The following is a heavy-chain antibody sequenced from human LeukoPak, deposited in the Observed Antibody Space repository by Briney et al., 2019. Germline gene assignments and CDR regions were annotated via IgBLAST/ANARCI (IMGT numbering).Heavy chain of an antibody. CDR1: GDSISNYY. J-gene: IGHJ4*02. D-gene: IGHD6-19*01. CDR2: IYYSGST. Sequence: PSETLSLTCTVSGDSISNYYWNWIRQPPGKGLEWIGYIYYSGSTNYNPSLKSRVTISVDTSKNQFSLKLSSVTAADTAVYYCAGTGQWLAFDYWGQGTLVTVSS. CDR3: AGTGQWLAFDY. V-gene: IGHV4-59*08.